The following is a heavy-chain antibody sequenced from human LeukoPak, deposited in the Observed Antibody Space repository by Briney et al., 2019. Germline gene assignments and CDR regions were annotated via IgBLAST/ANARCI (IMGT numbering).Heavy chain of an antibody. J-gene: IGHJ4*02. V-gene: IGHV4-39*07. CDR3: AGNYYDSSGYYYFDY. Sequence: SETLSLTCTVSGGSISSSSSYYWGWIRQPPGKGLAWIGSIYHNGRTYYNPSLKSRVTISVDTSKNQFSLKLSSVTAADTAVYYCAGNYYDSSGYYYFDYWGQGTLVTVSS. CDR2: IYHNGRT. D-gene: IGHD3-22*01. CDR1: GGSISSSSSYY.